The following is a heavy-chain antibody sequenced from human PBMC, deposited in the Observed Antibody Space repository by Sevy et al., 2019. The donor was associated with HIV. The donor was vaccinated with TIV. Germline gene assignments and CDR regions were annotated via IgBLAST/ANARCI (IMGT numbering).Heavy chain of an antibody. CDR3: AKDGGQAITIFGVVRKTHYYCMDV. CDR1: EFTFTTFD. J-gene: IGHJ6*03. D-gene: IGHD3-3*01. CDR2: VRNDGSNQ. Sequence: GGSLRLSCAASEFTFTTFDMHWVRQAPGKGLEWVAFVRNDGSNQYYADSVKGRFTISRDNSKNTLYLQMNSLRAEDTAVYYCAKDGGQAITIFGVVRKTHYYCMDVWGKRTTVTVSS. V-gene: IGHV3-30*02.